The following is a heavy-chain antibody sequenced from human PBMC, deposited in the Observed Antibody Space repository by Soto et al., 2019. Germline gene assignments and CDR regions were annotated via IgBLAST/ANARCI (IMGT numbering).Heavy chain of an antibody. CDR3: ARGDSSGYMLADAFDI. CDR1: GGTFSSYA. D-gene: IGHD3-22*01. CDR2: IIPIFGTA. V-gene: IGHV1-69*01. Sequence: QVQLVQSGAEVKKPGSSVKVSCKASGGTFSSYAISWVRQAPGQGLEWLGGIIPIFGTANYAQKFQGRVTITADESTSTAYMELSSLRSEDTAVYYCARGDSSGYMLADAFDIWGQLTMVTVSS. J-gene: IGHJ3*02.